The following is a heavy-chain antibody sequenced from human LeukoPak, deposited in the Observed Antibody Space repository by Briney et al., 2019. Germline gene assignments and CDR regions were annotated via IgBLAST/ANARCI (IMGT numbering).Heavy chain of an antibody. D-gene: IGHD5-12*01. Sequence: PSETLSLTCTVSGYSISSGYYWGWIRQPPGKGLEWIGSIYHNGSTYYNPSLKSRVTISVDTSKNQFSLKLSSVTAADTAVYYCARDYLNSGRLRLMFRFDPWGQGTLVTVSS. CDR2: IYHNGST. J-gene: IGHJ5*02. CDR3: ARDYLNSGRLRLMFRFDP. V-gene: IGHV4-38-2*02. CDR1: GYSISSGYY.